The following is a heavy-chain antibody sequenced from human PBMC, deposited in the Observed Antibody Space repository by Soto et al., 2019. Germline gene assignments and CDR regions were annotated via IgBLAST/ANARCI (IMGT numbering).Heavy chain of an antibody. D-gene: IGHD2-2*01. CDR2: IYYSGST. J-gene: IGHJ5*02. CDR1: GGSISSYY. V-gene: IGHV4-59*08. CDR3: VRLPGPAAEPYSYP. Sequence: SETLSLTCTVSGGSISSYYWSWIRQPPGKGLEWIGYIYYSGSTNYNPSLKSRVTISVDTSKNQFSLKLSSVTAADTAVYYCVRLPGPAAEPYSYPWGQGTLVTVSS.